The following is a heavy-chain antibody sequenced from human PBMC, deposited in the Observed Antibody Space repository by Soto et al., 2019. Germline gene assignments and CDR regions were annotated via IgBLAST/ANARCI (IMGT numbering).Heavy chain of an antibody. J-gene: IGHJ6*02. V-gene: IGHV3-21*01. CDR2: LSSKNNNI. CDR1: GFIFSSYN. CDR3: AKDRGRGSPLGGGMDV. Sequence: GESLCLSSACSGFIFSSYNINWVRQAPGKGLEWVSSLSSKNNNIFHADTVKGRFTISRDNAKNSLYLQMSSLKAEDTAVYYCAKDRGRGSPLGGGMDVWGQGTTVTVSS. D-gene: IGHD2-15*01.